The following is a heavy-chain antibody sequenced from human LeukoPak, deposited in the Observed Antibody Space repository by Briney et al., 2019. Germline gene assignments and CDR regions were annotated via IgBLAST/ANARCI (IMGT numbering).Heavy chain of an antibody. D-gene: IGHD6-13*01. Sequence: SETLSLTCAVNGGSFSGYYWSWIRQPPGKGLEWIGEINNSGSTNYNPSLKSRVTISVDTSKNQFSLKLSSVTAADTAVYYCARRRIAAAGIWYFDYWGQGTLVTFSS. CDR3: ARRRIAAAGIWYFDY. CDR1: GGSFSGYY. CDR2: INNSGST. V-gene: IGHV4-34*01. J-gene: IGHJ4*02.